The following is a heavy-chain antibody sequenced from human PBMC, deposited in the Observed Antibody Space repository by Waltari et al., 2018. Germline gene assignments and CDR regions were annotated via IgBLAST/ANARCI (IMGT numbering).Heavy chain of an antibody. CDR1: GFTFSSYE. J-gene: IGHJ4*02. D-gene: IGHD3-3*01. V-gene: IGHV3-48*03. CDR3: ARAPAYYDFWSGIDY. Sequence: EVQLVESGGGLVQPGGSLRLSCAASGFTFSSYEMHWVRQAPGKGLEWVSYISSSGSTIYYADSVKGRFTISRDNAKNSLYLQMNSLRAEDTAVYYCARAPAYYDFWSGIDYWGQGTLVTVSS. CDR2: ISSSGSTI.